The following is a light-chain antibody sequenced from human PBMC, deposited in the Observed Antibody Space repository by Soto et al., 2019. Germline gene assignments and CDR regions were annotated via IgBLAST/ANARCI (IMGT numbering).Light chain of an antibody. CDR1: SSDVGGYNY. Sequence: QSVLTQPASVSGSPGQSITISCTGTSSDVGGYNYVSWYQQHPGKAPKLMIYDVSNRPSGVSNRFSGSKSGNTASLTISGLQAEDEADYYCSSYTSSSSVFGNGTKLTVL. CDR2: DVS. V-gene: IGLV2-14*01. J-gene: IGLJ1*01. CDR3: SSYTSSSSV.